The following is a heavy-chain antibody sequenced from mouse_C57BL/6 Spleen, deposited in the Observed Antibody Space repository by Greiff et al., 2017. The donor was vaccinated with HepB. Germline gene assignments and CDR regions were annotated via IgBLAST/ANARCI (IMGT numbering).Heavy chain of an antibody. CDR1: GFTFSSYA. Sequence: LQQSGPELVKPGGSLKLSCAASGFTFSSYAMSWVRQTPEKRLEWVAYISSGGDYIYYADTVKGRFTISRDNARNTLYLQMSSLKSEDTAMYYCTRVSYYYGSSPWFAYWGQGTLVTVSA. V-gene: IGHV5-9-1*02. J-gene: IGHJ3*01. CDR3: TRVSYYYGSSPWFAY. CDR2: ISSGGDYI. D-gene: IGHD1-1*01.